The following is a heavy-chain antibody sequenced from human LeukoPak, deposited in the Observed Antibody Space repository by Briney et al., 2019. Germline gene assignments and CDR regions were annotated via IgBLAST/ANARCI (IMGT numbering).Heavy chain of an antibody. CDR2: IYPGDSDT. CDR1: GYTFTNYW. J-gene: IGHJ4*02. D-gene: IGHD6-19*01. Sequence: GESLKISCKGSGYTFTNYWIGWVRRMPGKGLEWMGIIYPGDSDTRYSPSFQGQVTISVDKSISTAYLQWSSLKASDTAMYYCATFRQQWLVRYFDYWGQGTLVTVSS. CDR3: ATFRQQWLVRYFDY. V-gene: IGHV5-51*01.